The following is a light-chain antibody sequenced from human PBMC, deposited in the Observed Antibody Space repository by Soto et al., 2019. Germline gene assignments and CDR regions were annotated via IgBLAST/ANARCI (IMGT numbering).Light chain of an antibody. V-gene: IGKV1-5*03. CDR1: QSISSW. J-gene: IGKJ2*01. CDR3: QQYNSYSYT. CDR2: KAS. Sequence: DIPMTQSPSTLSASVGDRVTITCRASQSISSWLAWYQQKPGKAPNLLIYKASSLGSGVPSRFSGSGSGTEFTLSISSLQPDDFATYYCQQYNSYSYTFGQGTKLEIK.